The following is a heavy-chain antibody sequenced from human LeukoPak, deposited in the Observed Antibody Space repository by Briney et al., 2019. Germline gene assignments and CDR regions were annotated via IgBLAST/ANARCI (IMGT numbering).Heavy chain of an antibody. Sequence: EASVKVSCKASGYTFTSYGISWVRQAPGQGLEWMGRIIPILGIANYAQKFQGRVTITADKSTSTAYMELSSLRSEDTAVYYCARDEWLRSLYFDYWGQGTLVTVSS. CDR1: GYTFTSYG. J-gene: IGHJ4*02. V-gene: IGHV1-69*04. D-gene: IGHD5-12*01. CDR3: ARDEWLRSLYFDY. CDR2: IIPILGIA.